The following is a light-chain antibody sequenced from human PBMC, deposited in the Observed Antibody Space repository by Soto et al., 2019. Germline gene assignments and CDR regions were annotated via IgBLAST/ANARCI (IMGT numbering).Light chain of an antibody. CDR3: SSYTVINTAV. CDR2: EVD. J-gene: IGLJ3*02. CDR1: SSDVGGYNS. V-gene: IGLV2-14*01. Sequence: QSALTQPASVSGSPGQSITISCTGASSDVGGYNSVSWYQQHPGKAPKLMIYEVDNRPSGISHRFSGSKSGNTASLTISGLQTEDEADYYCSSYTVINTAVFGGGTQLTVL.